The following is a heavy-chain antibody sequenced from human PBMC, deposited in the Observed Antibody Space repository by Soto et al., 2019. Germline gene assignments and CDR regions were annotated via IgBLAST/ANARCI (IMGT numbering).Heavy chain of an antibody. J-gene: IGHJ4*01. Sequence: GGSLKIFRKGSGYKFRNRLIAWGGQMPGKGVEFMGGVYPSTSQATYSPSFQGQVTISADKSINTAYLEWGGLKASDTAMYYCARLSTVLTVRAPSXLWGQGTLVXVSS. D-gene: IGHD2-21*02. CDR3: ARLSTVLTVRAPSXL. CDR2: VYPSTSQA. CDR1: GYKFRNRL. V-gene: IGHV5-51*01.